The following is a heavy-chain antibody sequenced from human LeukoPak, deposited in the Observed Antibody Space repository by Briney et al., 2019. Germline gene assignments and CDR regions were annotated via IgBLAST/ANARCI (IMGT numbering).Heavy chain of an antibody. CDR1: GGSISRSHFY. CDR2: IYHSGST. CDR3: ARGRGYYDSSGRDAFDI. D-gene: IGHD3-22*01. V-gene: IGHV4-39*07. Sequence: SETLSPTCTVSGGSISRSHFYWGWIRQPPGKGLEWIGSIYHSGSTYYNPSLKSRVTISVDTSKNQFSLKLSSVTAADTAVYYCARGRGYYDSSGRDAFDIWGQGTMVTVSS. J-gene: IGHJ3*02.